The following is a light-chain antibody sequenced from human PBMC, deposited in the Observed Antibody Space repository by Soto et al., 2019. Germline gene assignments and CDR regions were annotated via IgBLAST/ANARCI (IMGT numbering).Light chain of an antibody. J-gene: IGLJ1*01. CDR2: DVT. V-gene: IGLV2-14*01. Sequence: QSALTQPASVSGSPGQSIAISCTGTNSDVGGYNSVSWYQQHPGKVPKIMIYDVTIRPSGVPDRFSGSKSGNTASLTISGLQAEDEADYYCSSYSSITARVFGTGTKVTVL. CDR3: SSYSSITARV. CDR1: NSDVGGYNS.